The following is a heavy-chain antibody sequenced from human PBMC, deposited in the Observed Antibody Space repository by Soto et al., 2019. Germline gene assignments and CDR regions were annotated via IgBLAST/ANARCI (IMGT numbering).Heavy chain of an antibody. Sequence: GASVKVSCKASGYTFTSYYMHWVRQAPGQGLEWMGIINPSGGSTSYAQKFQGRVTMTRDTSTSTVYMELSSLRSEDTAVYYCARDRGYCSGGSCPPLGLDYWGQGTLVTVSS. J-gene: IGHJ4*02. CDR3: ARDRGYCSGGSCPPLGLDY. V-gene: IGHV1-46*03. CDR1: GYTFTSYY. CDR2: INPSGGST. D-gene: IGHD2-15*01.